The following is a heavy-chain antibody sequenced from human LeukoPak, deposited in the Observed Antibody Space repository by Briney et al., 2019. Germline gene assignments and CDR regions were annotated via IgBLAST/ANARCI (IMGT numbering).Heavy chain of an antibody. CDR1: GASISSYY. Sequence: SETLSLTCTVSGASISSYYWSWLRQPPGKGLEWIGDIYYSGSIKYNPSPKSRVTMSVDTSKNQFSPKLSSVTAADTAIYYCARENPSGYYNRPIDYWGQGTLVTVSS. D-gene: IGHD3-22*01. J-gene: IGHJ4*02. CDR3: ARENPSGYYNRPIDY. CDR2: IYYSGSI. V-gene: IGHV4-59*01.